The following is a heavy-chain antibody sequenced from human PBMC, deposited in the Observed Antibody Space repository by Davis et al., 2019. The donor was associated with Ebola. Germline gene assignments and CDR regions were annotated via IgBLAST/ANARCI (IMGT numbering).Heavy chain of an antibody. J-gene: IGHJ4*02. Sequence: GESLKISCVASGFSFSSSAMSWVRQAPGKGLEWVSPISATGSRTHYVDSVKGRFTISRDNSKNTVYLQMNSLRAEDTAVYYCARISSSWYWFDYWGQGTLVTVSS. CDR1: GFSFSSSA. CDR2: ISATGSRT. CDR3: ARISSSWYWFDY. V-gene: IGHV3-23*01. D-gene: IGHD6-13*01.